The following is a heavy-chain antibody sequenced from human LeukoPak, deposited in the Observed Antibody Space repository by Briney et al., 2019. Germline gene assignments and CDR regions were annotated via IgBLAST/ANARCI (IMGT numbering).Heavy chain of an antibody. V-gene: IGHV4-34*01. D-gene: IGHD3-10*01. Sequence: SETLSLTCAVYGGSFSGYYWSWIRQPPGKGLEWIGEINHSGSTNYNPSLKSRVTISVDTSKNQFSLKLSSVTAADTVVYYCARRPPTYYYGSGSYYKRKSNDYWGQGTLVTVSS. CDR3: ARRPPTYYYGSGSYYKRKSNDY. J-gene: IGHJ4*02. CDR1: GGSFSGYY. CDR2: INHSGST.